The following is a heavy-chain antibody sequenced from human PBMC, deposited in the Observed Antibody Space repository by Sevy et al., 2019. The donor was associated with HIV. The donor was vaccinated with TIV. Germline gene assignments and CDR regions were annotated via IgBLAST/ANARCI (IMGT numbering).Heavy chain of an antibody. CDR3: ARDTLHGYGMDV. CDR2: IYYSGST. V-gene: IGHV4-59*01. CDR1: GGSISSYY. Sequence: SETLSLTCTVSGGSISSYYWCWIRQPPGTGLEWIGYIYYSGSTNYNPSLKSRVTISVDTSKNQFSLKLSSVTAADTAVYYCARDTLHGYGMDVWGQGTTVTVSS. J-gene: IGHJ6*02. D-gene: IGHD4-4*01.